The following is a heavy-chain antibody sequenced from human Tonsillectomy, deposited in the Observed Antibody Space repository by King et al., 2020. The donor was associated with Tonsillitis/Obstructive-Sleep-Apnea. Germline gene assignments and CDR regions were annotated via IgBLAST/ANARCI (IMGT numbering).Heavy chain of an antibody. Sequence: VQLVQSGGGLVQPGGSLRLSCAASRFTFSSYWIHWVRQPPGKGLVWVSRINSDGSSTTYADSVKGRFTISRDNAKNTLYLQMNSLRADDTAVYYCARTEYSNNDWYFDLWGRGTLVTVSS. CDR2: INSDGSST. CDR3: ARTEYSNNDWYFDL. J-gene: IGHJ2*01. D-gene: IGHD6-6*01. CDR1: RFTFSSYW. V-gene: IGHV3-74*01.